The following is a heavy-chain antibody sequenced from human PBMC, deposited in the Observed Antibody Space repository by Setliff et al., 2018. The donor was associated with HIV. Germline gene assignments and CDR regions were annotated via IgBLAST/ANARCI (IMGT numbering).Heavy chain of an antibody. D-gene: IGHD5-18*01. CDR3: ARDVFVDTPMVLGY. J-gene: IGHJ4*02. CDR1: GGSISSSSCY. V-gene: IGHV4-39*07. Sequence: SETLSLTCTVSGGSISSSSCYWGWLRQPPGKGLAWIGSIYYRGSAYYNPSLKSRVTISLDTSKNQFSRKLSSVTAADTAVYYWARDVFVDTPMVLGYWGQGTPVTVSS. CDR2: IYYRGSA.